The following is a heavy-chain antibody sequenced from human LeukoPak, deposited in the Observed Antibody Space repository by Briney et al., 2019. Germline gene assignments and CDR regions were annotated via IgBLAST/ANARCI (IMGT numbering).Heavy chain of an antibody. Sequence: GGSLTLSCTASGFTFTSHWMHWVRQAPGKGLVWVSYITGYGVTTNYADAVRRRFTISRDTARNTVYLQLTSLRLEDTAVYYCTRDHGFHFDLWAQETLATVPS. CDR1: GFTFTSHW. CDR3: TRDHGFHFDL. J-gene: IGHJ4*02. CDR2: ITGYGVTT. V-gene: IGHV3-74*01.